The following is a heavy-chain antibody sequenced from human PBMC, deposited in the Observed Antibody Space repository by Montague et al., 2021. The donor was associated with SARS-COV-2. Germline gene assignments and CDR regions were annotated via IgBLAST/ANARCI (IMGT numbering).Heavy chain of an antibody. CDR2: INHGGSN. J-gene: IGHJ6*03. D-gene: IGHD3-10*01. CDR1: GTSFSGYY. Sequence: SETLSLTCAVHGTSFSGYYWNWIRQPPGKGLEWIGEINHGGSNKYSPSLKRRLTISADTSKNKYSLKLTSVAAADTAVYYCARLRDGVVPSPILGVGPCYACYSRDVWGRGTTVTVSS. CDR3: ARLRDGVVPSPILGVGPCYACYSRDV. V-gene: IGHV4-34*01.